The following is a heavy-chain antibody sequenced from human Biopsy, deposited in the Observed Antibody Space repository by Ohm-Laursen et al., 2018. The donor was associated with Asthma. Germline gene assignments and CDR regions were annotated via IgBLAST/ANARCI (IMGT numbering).Heavy chain of an antibody. CDR1: GYTFIHYA. Sequence: SVKVSCKTSGYTFIHYAIHWVRQAPGQRLEWMGWINAGNGNTKYSQKFQGRVTITRDTSASTAYMDLRSLRSEDTAMYYCARTYYDFLTGQVNDAFALWGQGTMVTVSS. J-gene: IGHJ3*01. V-gene: IGHV1-3*01. CDR2: INAGNGNT. D-gene: IGHD3-9*01. CDR3: ARTYYDFLTGQVNDAFAL.